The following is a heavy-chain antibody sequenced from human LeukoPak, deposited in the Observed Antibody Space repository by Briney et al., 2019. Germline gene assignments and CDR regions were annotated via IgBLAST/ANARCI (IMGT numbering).Heavy chain of an antibody. V-gene: IGHV3-53*01. CDR2: IYSGGST. D-gene: IGHD6-19*01. Sequence: GGSLRLSCAASGFTVSSNYMSWVRQAPGKGLEWVSVIYSGGSTYYADSVEGRFTISRDNSKNTLYLQMNSLRAEDTAVYYCARDSSGWYFHLDYWGQGTLVTVSS. CDR1: GFTVSSNY. CDR3: ARDSSGWYFHLDY. J-gene: IGHJ4*02.